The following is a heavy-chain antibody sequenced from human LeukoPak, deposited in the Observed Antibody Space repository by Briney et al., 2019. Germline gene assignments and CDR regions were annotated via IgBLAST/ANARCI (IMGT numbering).Heavy chain of an antibody. D-gene: IGHD3-10*01. CDR2: IYYSGIT. J-gene: IGHJ4*02. Sequence: SETLSLTCTVSGDSISSHSWTWIRQPPGKELEWIGYIYYSGITSYNPSLKSRVTISLDTSKNHFSLNLSSVTAADTAVYYCARQTSYGHFDYWGQGTLVTVSS. V-gene: IGHV4-59*08. CDR3: ARQTSYGHFDY. CDR1: GDSISSHS.